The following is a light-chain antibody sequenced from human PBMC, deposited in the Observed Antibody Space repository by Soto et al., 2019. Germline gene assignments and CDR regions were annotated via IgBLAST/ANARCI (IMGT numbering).Light chain of an antibody. CDR3: QQRSNWQFT. V-gene: IGKV3-11*01. Sequence: EIVLTQSPATLSLSPGERATLSCRASQSVSSYLAWYQQKPGQAPRPLIYDAYNRATGIPARFSGSGSGTDFTLTISSLEPEDFAIYYCQQRSNWQFTFGPGTKVDIK. J-gene: IGKJ3*01. CDR1: QSVSSY. CDR2: DAY.